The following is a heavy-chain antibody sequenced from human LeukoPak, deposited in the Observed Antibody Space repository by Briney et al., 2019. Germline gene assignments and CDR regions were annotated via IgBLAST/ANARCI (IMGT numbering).Heavy chain of an antibody. CDR1: GGTFSSYA. Sequence: GASVKVSCKASGGTFSSYAISWVRQAPGQGLEWMGRIIPILGIANYAQKFQGRVTITADESTSTAYMELSSLRSEDTAVYYCARAPRDVGAPEENDAFDIWGQGTMVTVSS. CDR3: ARAPRDVGAPEENDAFDI. V-gene: IGHV1-69*04. J-gene: IGHJ3*02. D-gene: IGHD1-26*01. CDR2: IIPILGIA.